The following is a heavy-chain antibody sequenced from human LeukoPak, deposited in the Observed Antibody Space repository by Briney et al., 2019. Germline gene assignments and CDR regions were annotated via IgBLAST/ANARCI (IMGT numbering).Heavy chain of an antibody. J-gene: IGHJ5*02. D-gene: IGHD3-9*01. CDR2: ISAYNGNT. V-gene: IGHV1-18*01. CDR3: ARDELRYFDWRHPLNWFDP. CDR1: GYTFTSYG. Sequence: ASVKVSCKASGYTFTSYGISWVRQAPGQGLEWMGWISAYNGNTNYAQKLQGRGTMTTDTSTSTAYMELRSLRSDDTAVYYCARDELRYFDWRHPLNWFDPWGQGTLVTVSS.